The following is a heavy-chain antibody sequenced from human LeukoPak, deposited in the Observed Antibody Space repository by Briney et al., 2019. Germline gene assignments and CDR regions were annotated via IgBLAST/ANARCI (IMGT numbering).Heavy chain of an antibody. J-gene: IGHJ5*02. Sequence: GASVKVFCKASGYTFTSYGISWVRQAPGQGLEWMGWISAYNGNTNYAQKLQGRVTMTTDTSTSTAYMELRSLRSDDTAVYYCARDGMVYNGSPNWFDPWGQGTLVTVSS. CDR2: ISAYNGNT. D-gene: IGHD1-26*01. CDR1: GYTFTSYG. V-gene: IGHV1-18*01. CDR3: ARDGMVYNGSPNWFDP.